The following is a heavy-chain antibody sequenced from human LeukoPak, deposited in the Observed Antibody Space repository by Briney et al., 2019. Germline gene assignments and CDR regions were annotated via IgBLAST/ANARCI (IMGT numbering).Heavy chain of an antibody. CDR2: IYYSGST. J-gene: IGHJ4*02. CDR3: ARLVAVAGARIDY. Sequence: TSETLSLTCTVSGGSISSSSYYWGWIRQPPGKGLEWIGSIYYSGSTYYNPSLKSRVTISVDTSKNQFSLKLSSVTAADTAVYYCARLVAVAGARIDYWGQGTLVTVSS. CDR1: GGSISSSSYY. D-gene: IGHD6-19*01. V-gene: IGHV4-39*01.